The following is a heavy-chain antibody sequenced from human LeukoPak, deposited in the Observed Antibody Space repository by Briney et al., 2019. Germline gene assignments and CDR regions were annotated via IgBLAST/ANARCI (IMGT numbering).Heavy chain of an antibody. V-gene: IGHV3-7*01. CDR3: ARGILRYFDWLRRYYYYYGMDV. CDR2: IKQDGSEK. J-gene: IGHJ6*02. Sequence: GGSLRLSCAASGFTFSSYWMSWVRQAPGKGLEWVANIKQDGSEKYYVDSVKGRFTISRDNAKNSLYLQMNSLRAEDTAVYYCARGILRYFDWLRRYYYYYGMDVWGQGTTVTVSS. CDR1: GFTFSSYW. D-gene: IGHD3-9*01.